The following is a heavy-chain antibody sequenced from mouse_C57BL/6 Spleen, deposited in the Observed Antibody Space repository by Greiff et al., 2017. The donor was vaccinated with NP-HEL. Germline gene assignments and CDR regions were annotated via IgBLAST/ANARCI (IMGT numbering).Heavy chain of an antibody. CDR1: GYTFTSYW. J-gene: IGHJ2*01. CDR3: ARENGYDENYFDY. Sequence: VQLQQPGAELVKPGASVKMSCKASGYTFTSYWITWVKQRPGQGLEWIGDIYPGSGSTNYNEKFKSKATLTVDTSSSTAYMQLSSLTSEDSAVYYCARENGYDENYFDYWGQGTTLTVSS. V-gene: IGHV1-55*01. D-gene: IGHD2-2*01. CDR2: IYPGSGST.